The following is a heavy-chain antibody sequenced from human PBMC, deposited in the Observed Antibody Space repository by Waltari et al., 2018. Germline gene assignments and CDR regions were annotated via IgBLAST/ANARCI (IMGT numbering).Heavy chain of an antibody. CDR1: GYSFTTYW. Sequence: EVQLVQSGVEVRKPGQSLKISCKGSGYSFTTYWIGWVRQMPGKGLEWMGIIYPRDSDTRYSPSFQGQVTISADNSISTAYLQWSSLKASDTAMYFCARAPTGTSSPYYFDYWGQGTLVTVSS. CDR2: IYPRDSDT. J-gene: IGHJ4*02. V-gene: IGHV5-51*01. CDR3: ARAPTGTSSPYYFDY. D-gene: IGHD1-1*01.